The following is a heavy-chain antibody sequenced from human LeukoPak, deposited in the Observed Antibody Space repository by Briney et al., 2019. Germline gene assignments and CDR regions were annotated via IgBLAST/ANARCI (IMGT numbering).Heavy chain of an antibody. Sequence: SETLSLTCAVSGGSISSSSYYWGWIRQPPGKGLEWIGSIYYSGRTYYNPSLRSRITISVDTSKNQFSPKLSSVTAADTAVYYCARHPDDYVWGSYRPNWFDPWGQGTLVTVSS. V-gene: IGHV4-39*01. CDR2: IYYSGRT. CDR3: ARHPDDYVWGSYRPNWFDP. J-gene: IGHJ5*02. D-gene: IGHD3-16*02. CDR1: GGSISSSSYY.